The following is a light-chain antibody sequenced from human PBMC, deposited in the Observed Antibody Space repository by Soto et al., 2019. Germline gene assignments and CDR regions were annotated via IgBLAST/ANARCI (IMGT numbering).Light chain of an antibody. Sequence: DLVMTQSPDSLAVSLGERATINCKSSQSVLYSSNNKNYLAWYQQKPGQPPKLLIYWASMRESGVPDRFSGSGSGTDFTLTITSLQAEDVAVYYCHQYYGTLHTFGQGTKLEIK. CDR2: WAS. CDR3: HQYYGTLHT. V-gene: IGKV4-1*01. CDR1: QSVLYSSNNKNY. J-gene: IGKJ2*01.